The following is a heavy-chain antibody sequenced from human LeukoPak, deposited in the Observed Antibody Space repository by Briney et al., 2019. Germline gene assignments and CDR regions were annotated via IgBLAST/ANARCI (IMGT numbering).Heavy chain of an antibody. CDR3: ARGFGIQRRDWFDP. V-gene: IGHV4-39*07. D-gene: IGHD5-18*01. CDR1: GGSISSSSHY. CDR2: IYYSGST. Sequence: PSETLSLTCTVSGGSISSSSHYWGWIRQPPGKGLEWIGSIYYSGSTYHNPSLKSRVAISVDTSKNQFSLKLSSVTAADTAVYYCARGFGIQRRDWFDPWGQGTLVTVSS. J-gene: IGHJ5*02.